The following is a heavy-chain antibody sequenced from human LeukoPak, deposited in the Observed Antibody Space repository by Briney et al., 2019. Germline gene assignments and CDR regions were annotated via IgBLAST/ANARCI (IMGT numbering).Heavy chain of an antibody. Sequence: SQTLSLTCTVSGGSISXXXXYWSWIRQPXXXXXXXXXYIYYSGSTXYNPSLXXRVTISVDTSKNQFSLKLSSVTAADTAVYYCARGLQGGNSGDAFDIWGQGTMVTVSS. D-gene: IGHD4-23*01. V-gene: IGHV4-30-4*01. CDR2: IYYSGST. CDR1: GGSISXXXXY. J-gene: IGHJ3*02. CDR3: ARGLQGGNSGDAFDI.